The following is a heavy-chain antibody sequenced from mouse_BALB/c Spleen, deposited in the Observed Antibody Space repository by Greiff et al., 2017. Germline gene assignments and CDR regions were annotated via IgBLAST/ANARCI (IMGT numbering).Heavy chain of an antibody. D-gene: IGHD2-4*01. V-gene: IGHV5-12-1*01. J-gene: IGHJ4*01. CDR2: ISSGGGST. CDR3: ARQDSTMITTNYAMDY. Sequence: EVKLMESGGGLVKPGGSLKLSCAASGFAFSSYDMSWVRQTPEKRLEWVAYISSGGGSTYYPDTVKGRFTISRDNAKNTLYLQMSSLKSEDTAMYYCARQDSTMITTNYAMDYWGQGTSVTVSS. CDR1: GFAFSSYD.